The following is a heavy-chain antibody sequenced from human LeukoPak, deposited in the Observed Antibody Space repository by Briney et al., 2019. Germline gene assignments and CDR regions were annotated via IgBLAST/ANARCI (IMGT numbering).Heavy chain of an antibody. CDR2: ISVRKGNT. D-gene: IGHD4-17*01. V-gene: IGHV1-18*01. CDR3: ARGNDHGDCWIDY. CDR1: GYTFTNYA. Sequence: ASVTVSCQISGYTFTNYAISWMRQAPGQGLEWMGWISVRKGNTNYTQKLQDRVTMTTDTSTSTAYMGLRSLTSDDTAVYYCARGNDHGDCWIDYWGQGTLVTVSS. J-gene: IGHJ4*02.